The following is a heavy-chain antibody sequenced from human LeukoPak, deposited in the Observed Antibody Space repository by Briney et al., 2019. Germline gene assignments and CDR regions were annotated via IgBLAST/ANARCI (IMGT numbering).Heavy chain of an antibody. V-gene: IGHV3-66*01. Sequence: GGSLRLSCAASEFSVGSNYMTWVRQAPGKGLEWVSLIYSGGSTYYADSVKGRFTISRDNSKNTLYLQMNSLRAEDTAVYYCARGPVYYYDSSGYPDYWGQGTLDTVSS. D-gene: IGHD3-22*01. J-gene: IGHJ4*02. CDR1: EFSVGSNY. CDR3: ARGPVYYYDSSGYPDY. CDR2: IYSGGST.